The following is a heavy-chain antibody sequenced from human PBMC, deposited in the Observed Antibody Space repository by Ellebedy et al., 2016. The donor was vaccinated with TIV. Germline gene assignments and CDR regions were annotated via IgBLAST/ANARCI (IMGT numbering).Heavy chain of an antibody. CDR2: IHPGAGST. CDR1: GYPFTNYY. V-gene: IGHV1-46*01. CDR3: ARDSSGTTFDF. D-gene: IGHD1-26*01. J-gene: IGHJ4*02. Sequence: AASVKVSCKASGYPFTNYYMYWLRHAPGHGFEWLGVIHPGAGSTNYAQNFQGRVSMTRDTSPTTVYMELSSLRSEDTAVYYCARDSSGTTFDFWGQGTLVTVSS.